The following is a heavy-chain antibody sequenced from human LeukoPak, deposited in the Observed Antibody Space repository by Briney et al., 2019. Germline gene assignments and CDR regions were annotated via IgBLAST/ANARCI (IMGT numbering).Heavy chain of an antibody. D-gene: IGHD3-3*01. CDR3: ARVLRFLERLPHYYYMDA. CDR1: GYTFTSYD. J-gene: IGHJ6*03. CDR2: MNPNSGDT. V-gene: IGHV1-8*01. Sequence: ASVKVSCKASGYTFTSYDINWVRQATGQGLEWMGWMNPNSGDTGYAQNFQGRITMTRNTSISTAYMELSSLKSEDTAVYYCARVLRFLERLPHYYYMDAWGKGATVTVSS.